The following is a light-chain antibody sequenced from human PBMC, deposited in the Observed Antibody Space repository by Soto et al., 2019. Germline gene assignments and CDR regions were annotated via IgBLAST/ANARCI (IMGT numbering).Light chain of an antibody. CDR1: SSDVGGYKF. CDR2: EVN. Sequence: QSALTQPASVSGSPGQSITISCTGTSSDVGGYKFVSWYQQHPGKAPKLMIYEVNSRPSGVSNRFSGSKSGNTASLTISGLQAEDEADYYCSSYTSSSTLEVFGTGTKLTVL. J-gene: IGLJ1*01. CDR3: SSYTSSSTLEV. V-gene: IGLV2-14*01.